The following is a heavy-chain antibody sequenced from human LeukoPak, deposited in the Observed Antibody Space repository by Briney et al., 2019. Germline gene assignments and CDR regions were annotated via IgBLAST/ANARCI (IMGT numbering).Heavy chain of an antibody. D-gene: IGHD5-18*01. Sequence: PGGSPRLSCAASGFTFSSSWMHWVRQAAGKGLEWVSHVSTDGSTTAFAASVKGRFTISRDNAKNTVYLQMNSLRAEDTAVYYCARSIGYGASWGQGTLVTVSS. CDR1: GFTFSSSW. J-gene: IGHJ5*02. CDR2: VSTDGSTT. CDR3: ARSIGYGAS. V-gene: IGHV3-74*01.